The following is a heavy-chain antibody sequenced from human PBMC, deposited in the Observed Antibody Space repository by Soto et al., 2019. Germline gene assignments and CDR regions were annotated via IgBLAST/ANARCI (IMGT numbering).Heavy chain of an antibody. CDR3: ARGPADIVLVPAAKGRENYYYYGMDV. V-gene: IGHV1-69*13. D-gene: IGHD2-2*01. J-gene: IGHJ6*02. CDR2: IIPIFGTA. CDR1: GGTFSSYA. Sequence: ASVKVSCKASGGTFSSYAISWVRQAPGQGLEWMGGIIPIFGTANYAQKFQGRVTITADESTSTAYMELSSLRSEDTAVYYCARGPADIVLVPAAKGRENYYYYGMDVWGQGTTVTVSS.